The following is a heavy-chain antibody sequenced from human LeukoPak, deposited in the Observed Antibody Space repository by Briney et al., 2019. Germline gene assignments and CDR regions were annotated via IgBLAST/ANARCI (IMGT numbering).Heavy chain of an antibody. CDR3: ARGYCSSTSCYLDY. V-gene: IGHV5-51*01. CDR1: GYSFTSYW. CDR2: IYPGDCDT. J-gene: IGHJ4*02. D-gene: IGHD2-2*01. Sequence: GEALQISCRGAGYSFTSYWIGWGRQMPGEGLEWMGIIYPGDCDTRYSPSFQSQVTISADKSISTAYLQWSSLEAPDTAMYYCARGYCSSTSCYLDYWGQGTLVTVSS.